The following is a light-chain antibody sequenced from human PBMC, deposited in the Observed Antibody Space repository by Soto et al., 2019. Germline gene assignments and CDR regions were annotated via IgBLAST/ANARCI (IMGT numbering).Light chain of an antibody. J-gene: IGLJ3*02. Sequence: QLVLTQSPSASASLGASVRLTCTLSSGHSSYAIAWHQQQPEKGPRYLMKLNSDGSHSKGDGIPDRFSGSSSGAERYLTISSLQSEDEADYYCQTWGTGIRVFGGRTKVTV. CDR1: SGHSSYA. V-gene: IGLV4-69*01. CDR3: QTWGTGIRV. CDR2: LNSDGSH.